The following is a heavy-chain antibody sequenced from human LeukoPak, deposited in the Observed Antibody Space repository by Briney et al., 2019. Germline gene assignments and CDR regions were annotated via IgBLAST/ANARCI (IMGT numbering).Heavy chain of an antibody. CDR3: ARDGITMIVVARMQGDY. CDR2: ISAYNGNT. Sequence: ASVKVSCKASGYTFTSYGISWVRQAPGQGVEWMGWISAYNGNTNYAQKLQGRVTMTTDTSTSTAYMELRSLRSDDTAVYYCARDGITMIVVARMQGDYWGQGTLVTVSS. J-gene: IGHJ4*02. CDR1: GYTFTSYG. V-gene: IGHV1-18*01. D-gene: IGHD3-22*01.